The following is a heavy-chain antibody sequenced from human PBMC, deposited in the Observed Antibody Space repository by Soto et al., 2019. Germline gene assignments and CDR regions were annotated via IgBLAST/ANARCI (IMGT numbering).Heavy chain of an antibody. Sequence: GESLKISCKGSGYSFTSYWISWVRQMPGKGLEWMGRIDPSDSYTNYSPSFQGHVTISADKSISTAYLQWSSLKASDTAMYYCARTTSPQLYDFWSGYSWFDPWRQGTLVTVSS. CDR2: IDPSDSYT. D-gene: IGHD3-3*01. V-gene: IGHV5-10-1*01. CDR1: GYSFTSYW. J-gene: IGHJ5*02. CDR3: ARTTSPQLYDFWSGYSWFDP.